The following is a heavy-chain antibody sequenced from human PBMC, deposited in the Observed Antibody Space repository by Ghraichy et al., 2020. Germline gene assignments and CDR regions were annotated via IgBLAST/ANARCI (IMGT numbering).Heavy chain of an antibody. V-gene: IGHV4-4*09. CDR1: GGSISSYY. D-gene: IGHD4-17*01. Sequence: SETLSLTCTVSGGSISSYYWSWIRQPPGKGLEWIGYIYTSGSTNYNPSLKSRVTISVDTSKNQFSLKLSSVTAADTAVYYCASSSTVTIFDYWGQGTLVTVSS. CDR3: ASSSTVTIFDY. CDR2: IYTSGST. J-gene: IGHJ4*02.